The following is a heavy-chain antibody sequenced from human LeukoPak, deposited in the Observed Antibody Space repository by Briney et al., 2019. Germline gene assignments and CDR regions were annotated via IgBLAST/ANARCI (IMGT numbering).Heavy chain of an antibody. D-gene: IGHD6-25*01. V-gene: IGHV1-8*03. J-gene: IGHJ6*03. CDR3: ARAGGTSANHYYYYYYIDV. Sequence: ASVKVSCKASGYTFTNYDINWVRQATGQGLEWMGWMNPNSGNTGSAQKFQGRLTITRNTSISTAYMELSSLRSDDTAVYYCARAGGTSANHYYYYYYIDVWGKGTTVTVS. CDR1: GYTFTNYD. CDR2: MNPNSGNT.